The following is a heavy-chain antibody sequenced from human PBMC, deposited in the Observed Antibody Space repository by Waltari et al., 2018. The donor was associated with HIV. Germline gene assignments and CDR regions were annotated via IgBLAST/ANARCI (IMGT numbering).Heavy chain of an antibody. D-gene: IGHD1-20*01. J-gene: IGHJ4*02. CDR1: GYTFASSD. CDR3: ARARYNWKSGGFDS. V-gene: IGHV1-8*01. Sequence: QVQLVQSGAEVKKPGASVKVSCKASGYTFASSDLNWSRQATGQGLEWMGWMNPNSGNTGYAHKFQGRVTMTRNTSISTAYMELTSLTSEDTAVYYCARARYNWKSGGFDSWGQGTLVTVSS. CDR2: MNPNSGNT.